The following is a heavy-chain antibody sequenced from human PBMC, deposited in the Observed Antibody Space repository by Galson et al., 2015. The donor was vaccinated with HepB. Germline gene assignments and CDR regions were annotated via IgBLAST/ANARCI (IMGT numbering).Heavy chain of an antibody. CDR3: ARSDCTSTSCYGYHYYGLDV. Sequence: ETLSLTCTVSGGSISSYYWSWLRQPPGKGLEWIGYIHYSGSTNYNPSLKSRVTISVDTSKNQFSLKLTSVTAADTAVYYCARSDCTSTSCYGYHYYGLDVWGQGTTVTVSS. J-gene: IGHJ6*02. D-gene: IGHD2-2*01. V-gene: IGHV4-59*08. CDR2: IHYSGST. CDR1: GGSISSYY.